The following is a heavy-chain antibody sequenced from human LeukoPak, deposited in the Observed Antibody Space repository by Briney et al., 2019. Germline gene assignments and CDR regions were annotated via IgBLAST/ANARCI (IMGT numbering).Heavy chain of an antibody. CDR3: ASRRDGSNYAAFDI. Sequence: ASVKVSCEASGYTFTSYYMHWVRQAPGQGLEWMGIINFSGGTTSYPQKFQGRVTMTRDTSTSTVYMELSSLRSEDTAVYYCASRRDGSNYAAFDIWGQGTMVTVSS. V-gene: IGHV1-46*01. D-gene: IGHD5-24*01. CDR1: GYTFTSYY. CDR2: INFSGGTT. J-gene: IGHJ3*02.